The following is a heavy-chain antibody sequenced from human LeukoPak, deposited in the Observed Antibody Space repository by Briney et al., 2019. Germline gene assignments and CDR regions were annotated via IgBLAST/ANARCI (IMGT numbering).Heavy chain of an antibody. V-gene: IGHV4-34*01. CDR1: GGSFSGYY. CDR3: ARALLSYCSGSYHY. J-gene: IGHJ4*02. D-gene: IGHD3-10*01. Sequence: SETLSLTCAVYGGSFSGYYWSWIRQPPGKGLEWIGEINHSGSTNYNPSLKSRVTISVDTSKNQFSLKLSSVTAADTAVYYCARALLSYCSGSYHYWGQGTLVTVSS. CDR2: INHSGST.